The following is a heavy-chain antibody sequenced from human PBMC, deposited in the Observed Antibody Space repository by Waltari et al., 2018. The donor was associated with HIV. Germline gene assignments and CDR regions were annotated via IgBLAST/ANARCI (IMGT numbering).Heavy chain of an antibody. V-gene: IGHV1-2*02. J-gene: IGHJ4*02. CDR3: ARDQTTWYDSSGAADS. Sequence: QVQLVQSGAEVKKAGASVKVSCRASGYTFSDYYRHWVRQAPGQGLEWMGWIYPKSGDTNYAQQFQDRLTLTRDTSIATAYMELTSLDSDDTAMYFCARDQTTWYDSSGAADSWGQGTLVSVSS. CDR1: GYTFSDYY. CDR2: IYPKSGDT. D-gene: IGHD2-15*01.